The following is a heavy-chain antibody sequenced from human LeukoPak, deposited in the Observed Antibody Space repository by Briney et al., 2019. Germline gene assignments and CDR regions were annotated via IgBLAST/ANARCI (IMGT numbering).Heavy chain of an antibody. CDR3: AKDRSSSGWYTIIDY. CDR1: GFTFSSYA. J-gene: IGHJ4*02. D-gene: IGHD6-19*01. V-gene: IGHV3-23*01. CDR2: ISGSGGST. Sequence: GGSLRLSCAASGFTFSSYAMSWVRQAPGKGLEWVSAISGSGGSTYYADSVKGRFTISRDNSKNTLYLQMNSLRAEDTAVYYCAKDRSSSGWYTIIDYWGQGTLVTVSS.